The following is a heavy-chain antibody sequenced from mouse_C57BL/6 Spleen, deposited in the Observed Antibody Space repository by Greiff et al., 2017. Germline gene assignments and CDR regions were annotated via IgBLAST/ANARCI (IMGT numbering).Heavy chain of an antibody. Sequence: EVKVVESGGGLVKPGGSLKLSCAASGFTFSDYGMHWVRQAPEKGLEWVAYISSGSSTIYYADTVKGRFTISRDNAKNTLFLQMTSLRSEDTAMYYCARGGDYRGFDDWGQGTTLTVAS. J-gene: IGHJ2*01. CDR3: ARGGDYRGFDD. D-gene: IGHD2-4*01. CDR2: ISSGSSTI. CDR1: GFTFSDYG. V-gene: IGHV5-17*01.